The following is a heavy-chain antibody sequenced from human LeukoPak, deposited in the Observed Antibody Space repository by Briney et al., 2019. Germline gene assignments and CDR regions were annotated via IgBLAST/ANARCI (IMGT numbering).Heavy chain of an antibody. CDR1: GGSISSYY. Sequence: SETLSLTCTVSGGSISSYYWSWIRQPAGKGLESIGHISTSGSTNYNPSLKSRVTMSVDTSKNQFSLKLSSVTAADTAVYYCASPSGQVTAFDIWGQGTMVTVSS. J-gene: IGHJ3*02. D-gene: IGHD2-21*02. CDR2: ISTSGST. CDR3: ASPSGQVTAFDI. V-gene: IGHV4-4*07.